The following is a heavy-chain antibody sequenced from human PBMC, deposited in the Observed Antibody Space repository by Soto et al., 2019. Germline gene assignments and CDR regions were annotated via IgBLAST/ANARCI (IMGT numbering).Heavy chain of an antibody. V-gene: IGHV5-51*01. J-gene: IGHJ4*02. CDR1: GYSFTCYW. Sequence: PGESLKISCKGSGYSFTCYWIGWVRQMPGKGLEWMGIIYPSDSDTRYSPSFQGQVTISADKSISTAYLQWSSLKASDTAMFYCARHVGAVAGPIDYWGQGTLVTVSS. D-gene: IGHD6-19*01. CDR3: ARHVGAVAGPIDY. CDR2: IYPSDSDT.